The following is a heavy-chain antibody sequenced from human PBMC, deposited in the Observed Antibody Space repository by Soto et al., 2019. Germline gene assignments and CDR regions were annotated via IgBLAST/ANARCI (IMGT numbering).Heavy chain of an antibody. CDR2: IYYSGST. D-gene: IGHD6-13*01. CDR3: AREGVSSSWYNYYGMDV. CDR1: GGSISSYY. Sequence: QVQLQESGPGLVKPSEALSLTCTVSGGSISSYYWSWIRQPPGKGLEWIGYIYYSGSTNYNPSLKSRVTISVDTSKNQSSPKLSSVTAADTAVYYCAREGVSSSWYNYYGMDVWGQGTTVTVSS. V-gene: IGHV4-59*01. J-gene: IGHJ6*02.